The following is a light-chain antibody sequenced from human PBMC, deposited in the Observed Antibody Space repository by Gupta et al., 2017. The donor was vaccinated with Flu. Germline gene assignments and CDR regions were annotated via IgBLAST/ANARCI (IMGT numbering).Light chain of an antibody. Sequence: PRAAAVRDRGTGHSQVSQNINNYLNWCQQKPGKAPKLLIYVGSNRKTGVPERFSGSGSGTDFTLTISRLEAEDVGGYYCKQDEKLLTCTFGHGTKVDIK. V-gene: IGKV1-33*01. CDR3: KQDEKLLTCT. CDR2: VGS. J-gene: IGKJ3*01. CDR1: QNINNY.